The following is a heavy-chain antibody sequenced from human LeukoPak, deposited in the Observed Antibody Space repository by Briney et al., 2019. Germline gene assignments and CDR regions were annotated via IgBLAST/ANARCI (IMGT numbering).Heavy chain of an antibody. CDR3: AREYCSSTSCYFDY. Sequence: GGSLRLSCAASGFTFDDYGMSWVRQAPGKGLEWVSGINWNGGSTGYADSVKGRFTISRDNAKNSLYLQMNSLRAEDTALYYCAREYCSSTSCYFDYWAQGTLVTVSS. CDR1: GFTFDDYG. D-gene: IGHD2-2*01. V-gene: IGHV3-20*04. CDR2: INWNGGST. J-gene: IGHJ4*02.